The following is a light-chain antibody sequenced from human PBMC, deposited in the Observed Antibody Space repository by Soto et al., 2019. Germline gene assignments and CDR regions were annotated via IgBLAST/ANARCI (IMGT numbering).Light chain of an antibody. V-gene: IGKV1-6*01. CDR3: QQYYSTPRT. CDR1: QGIRND. J-gene: IGKJ1*01. CDR2: GAS. Sequence: AIQMTQSPSSLSASVGDRVTITCRASQGIRNDLGWYQQKPGKAPKLLIYGASSMQSGVPARFSGSGSGTEFTLTISSLQSEDFATYYCQQYYSTPRTFGQGTKVDIK.